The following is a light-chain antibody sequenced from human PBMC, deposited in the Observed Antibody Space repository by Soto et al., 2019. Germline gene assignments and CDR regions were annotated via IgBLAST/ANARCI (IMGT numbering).Light chain of an antibody. J-gene: IGKJ5*01. CDR3: HHYGSSPPIT. CDR2: GAS. V-gene: IGKV3-20*01. Sequence: EIVLTQSPGTLSLSPGERATLSCRASQSVSSSYLAWYQQKPGQAPRLLIYGASIRATGIPDRFSGSGSGTDFTLTISTLEPEDFAVYYCHHYGSSPPITFGQGTRLPIK. CDR1: QSVSSSY.